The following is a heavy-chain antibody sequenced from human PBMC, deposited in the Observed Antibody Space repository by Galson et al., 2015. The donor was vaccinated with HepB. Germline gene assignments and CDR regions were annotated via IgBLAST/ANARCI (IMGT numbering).Heavy chain of an antibody. CDR3: ARNPVGEYDILTGLTENWFDP. Sequence: TLSLTCTVSGGSISSGGYYWSWIRQHPGKGQEWIGYIYYSGSTYYNPSLKSRVTIPVDTSKNQFSLKLSSVTAADTAVNYCARNPVGEYDILTGLTENWFDPWGQGTLVTVSS. V-gene: IGHV4-31*03. CDR1: GGSISSGGYY. J-gene: IGHJ5*02. D-gene: IGHD3-9*01. CDR2: IYYSGST.